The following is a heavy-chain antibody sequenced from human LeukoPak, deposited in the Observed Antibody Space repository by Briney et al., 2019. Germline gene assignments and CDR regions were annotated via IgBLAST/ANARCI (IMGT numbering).Heavy chain of an antibody. J-gene: IGHJ2*01. V-gene: IGHV1-69*05. CDR2: IITVFGAP. CDR3: ARGDYALAPADRYFDL. Sequence: ASVKVSCKASGYTFTSYDINWVRQALGQGLEWMGGIITVFGAPKYAQKFQDRVTITTDESTGTAYMDLNSLTSDDTAVYFCARGDYALAPADRYFDLWGRGTLVTVSS. D-gene: IGHD3-16*01. CDR1: GYTFTSYD.